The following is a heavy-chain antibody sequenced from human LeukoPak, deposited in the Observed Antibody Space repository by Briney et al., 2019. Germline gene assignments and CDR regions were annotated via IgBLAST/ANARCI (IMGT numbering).Heavy chain of an antibody. V-gene: IGHV3-15*01. J-gene: IGHJ4*02. D-gene: IGHD6-6*01. Sequence: PGGTMRLSCAASGFTLSNGWMSWGGEAPGKGLEWVGRIKSKTVGGTIDYAASVKGRLTMQREDSKKRLDGKRNRLQTGDRAVSNCAVDKEYLIGYWGQGTLVTVSS. CDR1: GFTLSNGW. CDR2: IKSKTVGGTI. CDR3: AVDKEYLIGY.